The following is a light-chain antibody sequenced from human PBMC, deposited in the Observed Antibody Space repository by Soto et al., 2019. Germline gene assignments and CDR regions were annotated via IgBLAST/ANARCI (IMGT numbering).Light chain of an antibody. CDR1: QSVSNY. V-gene: IGKV3-11*01. CDR2: DAS. Sequence: EIVLTQSPATLSLSPGERATLSCRASQSVSNYLAWYQRKPGQAPRLLVYDASNRATGIPARFSGSGSGTDFTLTISSLQSEDFAVYYCQQYNDWPRGYTFGQGTKLEIK. J-gene: IGKJ2*01. CDR3: QQYNDWPRGYT.